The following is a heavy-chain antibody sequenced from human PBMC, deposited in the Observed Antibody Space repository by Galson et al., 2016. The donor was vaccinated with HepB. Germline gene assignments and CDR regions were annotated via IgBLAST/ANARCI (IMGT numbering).Heavy chain of an antibody. Sequence: SLSLSCAASGYAFSTYAMSWVRQTPGRGLEWASAISGSGDITYYADSVRGRFTISRDNSKNTLYLQMNSLRADDTAVYYCAREDSQIAVAALDHWGQGTLVTVSS. V-gene: IGHV3-23*01. J-gene: IGHJ4*02. CDR1: GYAFSTYA. CDR2: ISGSGDIT. D-gene: IGHD6-19*01. CDR3: AREDSQIAVAALDH.